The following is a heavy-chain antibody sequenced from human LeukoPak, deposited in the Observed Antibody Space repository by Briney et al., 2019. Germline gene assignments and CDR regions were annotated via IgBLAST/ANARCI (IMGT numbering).Heavy chain of an antibody. J-gene: IGHJ5*02. V-gene: IGHV4-34*01. CDR3: AREGYWNWFDP. CDR1: GGSFSGYY. D-gene: IGHD6-13*01. Sequence: PSETLSLTYAVYGGSFSGYYWSWIRQPPGKGLEWIGEINHSGSTNYNPSLKSRVTISVDTSKNQFSLKLSSVTAADTAVYYCAREGYWNWFDPWGQGTLVTVSS. CDR2: INHSGST.